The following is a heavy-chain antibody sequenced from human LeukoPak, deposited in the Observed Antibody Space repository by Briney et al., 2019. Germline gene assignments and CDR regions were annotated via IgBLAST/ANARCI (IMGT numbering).Heavy chain of an antibody. V-gene: IGHV3-48*01. CDR2: ISSSSSTI. J-gene: IGHJ5*02. CDR3: ARDTYSSGWNNWFDP. CDR1: GFTFSSYS. Sequence: PGGSLRLSCAASGFTFSSYSMNWVRQAPGKGLGWVSYISSSSSTIYYADSVKGRFTISRDNAKNSLYLQMNSLRAEDTAVYYCARDTYSSGWNNWFDPWGQGTLVTVSS. D-gene: IGHD6-19*01.